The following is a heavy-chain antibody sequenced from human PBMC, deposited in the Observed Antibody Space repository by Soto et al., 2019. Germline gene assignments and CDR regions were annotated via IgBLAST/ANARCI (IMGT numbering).Heavy chain of an antibody. CDR3: ASVRRYVGIRRGFHARGFDA. V-gene: IGHV4-34*01. D-gene: IGHD3-16*02. J-gene: IGHJ4*02. Sequence: PSETLSLTCAVYDASFSMYYWSWIRQSPGQGLEWLGEVDRRGSTNYHPSLKSRITISIDTSKSQFSLTLNSVTAADTAIYYCASVRRYVGIRRGFHARGFDAWAQGTLVTVSS. CDR2: VDRRGST. CDR1: DASFSMYY.